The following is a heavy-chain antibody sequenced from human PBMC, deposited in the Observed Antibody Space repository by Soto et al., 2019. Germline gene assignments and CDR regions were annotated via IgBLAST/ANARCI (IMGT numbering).Heavy chain of an antibody. V-gene: IGHV3-30*04. Sequence: QVQLVESGGGVVQPGRSLRLSCAASGFTFSRFAMHWVRQAPGKGLEWVAVISDDGRKKNYVDSVKGRLTISRDNSKNTLYLHVNSLGIEDTAVYYCAREDYSGSGSLKYGMDVWGHGTTVIVSS. D-gene: IGHD3-10*01. CDR2: ISDDGRKK. CDR1: GFTFSRFA. J-gene: IGHJ6*02. CDR3: AREDYSGSGSLKYGMDV.